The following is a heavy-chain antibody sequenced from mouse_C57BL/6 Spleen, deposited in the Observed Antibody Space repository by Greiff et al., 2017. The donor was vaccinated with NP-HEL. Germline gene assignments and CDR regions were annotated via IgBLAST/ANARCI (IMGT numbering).Heavy chain of an antibody. Sequence: QVQLQQSGAELVRPGASVTLSCKASGYTFTDYEMHWVKQTPVHGLEWIGAIDPETGGTAYNQKFKGKAILTADKSSSTAYMELRSLTSEDSAVYYCTRYVGGYYLFDYWGQGTTLTVSS. CDR2: IDPETGGT. V-gene: IGHV1-15*01. D-gene: IGHD2-3*01. J-gene: IGHJ2*01. CDR1: GYTFTDYE. CDR3: TRYVGGYYLFDY.